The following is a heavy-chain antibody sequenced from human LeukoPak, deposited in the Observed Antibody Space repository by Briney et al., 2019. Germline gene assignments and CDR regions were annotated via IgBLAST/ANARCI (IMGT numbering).Heavy chain of an antibody. CDR3: ARDSHDYVWGSLGY. V-gene: IGHV1-18*04. J-gene: IGHJ4*02. Sequence: GASVKVPCKASGYTFTSYGISWVRQAPGQGLEWMGWISAYNGNTNYAQKLQGRVTMTTDTSTSTAYMELRSLRSDNTAVYYCARDSHDYVWGSLGYWGQGTLVTVSS. CDR2: ISAYNGNT. CDR1: GYTFTSYG. D-gene: IGHD3-16*01.